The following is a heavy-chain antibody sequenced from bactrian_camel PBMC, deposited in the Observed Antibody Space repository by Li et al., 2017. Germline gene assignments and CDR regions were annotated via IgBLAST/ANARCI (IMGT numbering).Heavy chain of an antibody. CDR2: TNMGGSGT. J-gene: IGHJ4*01. Sequence: VQLVESGGGLVQPGESLKLTCVVSGFRFGGHDMSWVRQAPGKGLEWVSATNMGGSGTYYADSVKGRFTILQDNGKDLYLHMNNLEPGTLPCTTMRQALVPGSLFARARIRTGARGPRSPSP. V-gene: IGHV3S40*01. CDR3: RQALVPGSLFARARIRT. CDR1: GFRFGGHD. D-gene: IGHD5*01.